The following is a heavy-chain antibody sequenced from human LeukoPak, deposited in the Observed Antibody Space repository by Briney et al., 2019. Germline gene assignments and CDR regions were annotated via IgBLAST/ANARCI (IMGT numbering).Heavy chain of an antibody. CDR3: ARGYSGSYYRLRSPTLGILDY. V-gene: IGHV1-2*02. D-gene: IGHD1-26*01. CDR1: GYTFTRYY. CDR2: INPHSGGT. J-gene: IGHJ4*02. Sequence: ASVKVSCKASGYTFTRYYMHWVRQAPGQGLEWMGWINPHSGGTNYAQKFQGRVTMTRDTSISTAYMELSRLRSDDTAVYYCARGYSGSYYRLRSPTLGILDYWGQGTLVTVSS.